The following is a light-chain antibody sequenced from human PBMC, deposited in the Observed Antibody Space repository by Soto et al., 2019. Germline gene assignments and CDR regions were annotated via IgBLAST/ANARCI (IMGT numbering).Light chain of an antibody. CDR1: QGIGNN. J-gene: IGKJ2*01. V-gene: IGKV1-27*01. Sequence: DIQMTQSPSSLSASVGDRVTITCRASQGIGNNLAWYQQKPGKVPKVLIYTASTLHSGVPSRFSGRGSGTEFTLTISSLQPDDCATYYCHTYNSYSLHTFGQGTKLEIK. CDR3: HTYNSYSLHT. CDR2: TAS.